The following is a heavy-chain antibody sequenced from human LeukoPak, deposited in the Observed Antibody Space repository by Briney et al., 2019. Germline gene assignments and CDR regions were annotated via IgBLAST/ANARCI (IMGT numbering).Heavy chain of an antibody. V-gene: IGHV4-34*01. D-gene: IGHD5-24*01. CDR3: ARGRDRSKAGDH. CDR1: GGSCSDYY. J-gene: IGHJ4*02. CDR2: IHPYGTL. Sequence: PSETLSLTCAVYGGSCSDYYCSWIRQPPGKGLEWTGEIHPYGTLYYNSSLKSRLTISIDTSKSQFSLRLTSVTAADTAFYYCARGRDRSKAGDHWGQGTLVTVSS.